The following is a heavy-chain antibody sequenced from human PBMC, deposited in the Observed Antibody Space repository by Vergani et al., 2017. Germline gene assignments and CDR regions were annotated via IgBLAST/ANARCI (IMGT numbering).Heavy chain of an antibody. CDR1: GYSISSGYY. V-gene: IGHV4-38-2*01. Sequence: QVQLQESGPGLVKPSETLSLTCAVSGYSISSGYYWGWIRQPPGKGLEWIGSIYHSGSTYYNPSLKSRVTISVDTSKNQFSLKLSSVTAADTAVYYCARGTVSLTPLWTENAFDIWGQGTMVTVSS. D-gene: IGHD3-9*01. CDR3: ARGTVSLTPLWTENAFDI. J-gene: IGHJ3*02. CDR2: IYHSGST.